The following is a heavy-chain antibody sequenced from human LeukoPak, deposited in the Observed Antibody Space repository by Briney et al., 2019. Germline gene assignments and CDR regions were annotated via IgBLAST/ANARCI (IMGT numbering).Heavy chain of an antibody. CDR2: IYTSGST. V-gene: IGHV4-61*02. Sequence: SETLSLTCTVSGGSISSGSYYWSWSRQPAGKGLKWIGRIYTSGSTNYNPSLKSRVTISVDTSKNQFSLKLSSVTAADTAVYYYAREASSGSYYSTYYFDYWGQGTLVTVSS. CDR1: GGSISSGSYY. J-gene: IGHJ4*02. D-gene: IGHD3-10*01. CDR3: AREASSGSYYSTYYFDY.